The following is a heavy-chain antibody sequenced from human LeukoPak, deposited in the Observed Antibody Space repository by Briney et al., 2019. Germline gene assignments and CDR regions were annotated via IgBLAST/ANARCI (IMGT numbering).Heavy chain of an antibody. V-gene: IGHV3-23*01. D-gene: IGHD3-22*01. CDR3: ARDVYYYDSGGP. CDR2: ISGSGGST. J-gene: IGHJ1*01. CDR1: GFTFSSYA. Sequence: VGSLRLSCAASGFTFSSYAMSWVRQAPGKGLGWVSAISGSGGSTYYADSVKGRFTISRDNSKNTLYLQMNSLRAEDTAVYYCARDVYYYDSGGPWGQGTLVTVSS.